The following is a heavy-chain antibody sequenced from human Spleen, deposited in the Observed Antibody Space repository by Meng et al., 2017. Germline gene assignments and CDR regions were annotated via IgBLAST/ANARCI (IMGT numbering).Heavy chain of an antibody. Sequence: GESLKISCAASGFTFSNHYMTWVRQAPGKGLEWVGHIKQDGSWRYYVDSVKGRFTISRDNTKNSVSVQMNSLRAEDTAVYYCARRWGGSSNMDVWGQGTTVTVSS. J-gene: IGHJ6*02. CDR3: ARRWGGSSNMDV. CDR1: GFTFSNHY. CDR2: IKQDGSWR. D-gene: IGHD1-26*01. V-gene: IGHV3-7*01.